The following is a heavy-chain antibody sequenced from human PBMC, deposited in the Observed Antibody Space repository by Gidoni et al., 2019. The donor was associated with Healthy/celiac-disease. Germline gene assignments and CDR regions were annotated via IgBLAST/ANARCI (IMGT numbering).Heavy chain of an antibody. CDR3: ARVQYQLLNLWDNWFDP. CDR1: GDTFSSYA. J-gene: IGHJ5*02. V-gene: IGHV1-69*01. Sequence: QVQLVQSGAEVTKPGSSVTVSCKASGDTFSSYAISWVRQAPGQGLEWMGGIIPIFGTANYAQKFQGRVTITADESTSTAYMELSSLRSEDTAVYYCARVQYQLLNLWDNWFDPWGQGTLVTVSS. D-gene: IGHD2-2*02. CDR2: IIPIFGTA.